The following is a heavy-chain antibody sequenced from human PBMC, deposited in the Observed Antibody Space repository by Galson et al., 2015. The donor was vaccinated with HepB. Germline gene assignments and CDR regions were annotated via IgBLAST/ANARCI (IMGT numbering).Heavy chain of an antibody. J-gene: IGHJ4*02. V-gene: IGHV3-7*03. CDR1: GFSLINYW. Sequence: SLRLSCAASGFSLINYWMSWVRQAPGKGLEWVANIKKDGSDQYYVGSVRGRFTIARDNVKNSLSLQMNGLRAEDTAVYYCARVGAYAEDSWGQGTLVTVSS. CDR2: IKKDGSDQ. D-gene: IGHD3-16*01. CDR3: ARVGAYAEDS.